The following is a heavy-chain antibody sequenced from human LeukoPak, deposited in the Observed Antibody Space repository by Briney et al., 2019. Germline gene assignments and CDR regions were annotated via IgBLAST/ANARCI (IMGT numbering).Heavy chain of an antibody. CDR1: GGSIRSLGYS. Sequence: PSETLSLTCSVSGGSIRSLGYSWGWIRQPPGKGLEWLASMYYTGTTYYNPSLKSRVTMSVDTSKNQFSLNLTSVTAADTAVFYCARSVSAYAGRGWFDPWGQGTLVTVSS. CDR3: ARSVSAYAGRGWFDP. J-gene: IGHJ5*02. CDR2: MYYTGTT. D-gene: IGHD5-12*01. V-gene: IGHV4-39*07.